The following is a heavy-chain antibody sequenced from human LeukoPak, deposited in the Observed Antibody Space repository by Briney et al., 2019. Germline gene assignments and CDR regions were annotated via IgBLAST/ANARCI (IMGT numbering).Heavy chain of an antibody. CDR3: ASSGSYYSWYFDL. V-gene: IGHV4-59*10. D-gene: IGHD1-26*01. CDR2: IYTSGST. Sequence: SETLSLTCAVYGGSFSGYYWSWIRQPAGKGLEWIGRIYTSGSTNYNPSLKSRVTMSVDTSKNQFSLKLSSVTAADTAVYYCASSGSYYSWYFDLWGRGTLVTVSS. J-gene: IGHJ2*01. CDR1: GGSFSGYY.